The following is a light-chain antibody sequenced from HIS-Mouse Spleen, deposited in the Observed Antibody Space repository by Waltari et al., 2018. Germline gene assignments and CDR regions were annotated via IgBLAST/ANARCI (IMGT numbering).Light chain of an antibody. V-gene: IGKV3-20*01. CDR3: QQYGSSLFT. Sequence: EIVLTQSPGTLSLSPGERATLSCRASQSVSSSYLAWYQQKPGQAPSLLIDGASSRATGIPDRFSGSGSETDFTLTISRLEPEDFAVYYWQQYGSSLFTFGPGTRVDIK. CDR1: QSVSSSY. J-gene: IGKJ3*01. CDR2: GAS.